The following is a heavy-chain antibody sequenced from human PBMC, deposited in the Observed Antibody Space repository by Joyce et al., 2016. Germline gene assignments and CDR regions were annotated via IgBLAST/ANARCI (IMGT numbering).Heavy chain of an antibody. CDR2: IRYSGST. Sequence: QVQLQESGPGLVKTSETLSLTCSVSGDSVSNTINFWYWMQQPPGKGLEWIGYIRYSGSTGDSPALRRRVSRSVDTSKNQCSLILSSVTAADTALYFGTRVRTSTYMLSFDYWGPGARVTVSS. D-gene: IGHD3-16*02. CDR3: TRVRTSTYMLSFDY. J-gene: IGHJ4*02. CDR1: GDSVSNTINF. V-gene: IGHV4-61*01.